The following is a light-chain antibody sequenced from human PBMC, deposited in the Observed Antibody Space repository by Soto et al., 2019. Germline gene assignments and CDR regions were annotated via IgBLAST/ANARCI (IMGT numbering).Light chain of an antibody. J-gene: IGLJ1*01. CDR3: ISYTSDDVRYV. CDR2: EVS. Sequence: QSALTQPASVSGTPGQSITISCTGSNSDVGIYDFVSWYQHHPGRAPKLIVSEVSHRPSGVSNRLSGSKSGNTTSLTISGLQSEDEADYYCISYTSDDVRYVFGTGTKLTVL. V-gene: IGLV2-14*01. CDR1: NSDVGIYDF.